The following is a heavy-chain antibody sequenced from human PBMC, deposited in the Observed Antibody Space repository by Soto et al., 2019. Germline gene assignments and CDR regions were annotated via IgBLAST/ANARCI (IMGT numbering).Heavy chain of an antibody. J-gene: IGHJ4*02. CDR1: GFSFRSYD. Sequence: EVQLLESGGGLVQPGGSLRLSCAASGFSFRSYDMSWVRQAPGKGLEWVARISTSGGSTYYADSVKGRFTISRDNSKNTLYMQMNSLRAEDTALYYCARWRGGRYGPSFEYWGQGPLVTVSS. CDR2: ISTSGGST. CDR3: ARWRGGRYGPSFEY. D-gene: IGHD6-19*01. V-gene: IGHV3-23*01.